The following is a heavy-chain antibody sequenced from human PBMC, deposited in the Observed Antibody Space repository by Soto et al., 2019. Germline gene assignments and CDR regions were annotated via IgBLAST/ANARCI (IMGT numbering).Heavy chain of an antibody. CDR1: GGTFNSYA. J-gene: IGHJ6*02. CDR2: TIPTFGTT. D-gene: IGHD3-22*01. V-gene: IGHV1-69*12. Sequence: QVQLVQSGAEVKKPESSVRVSCKASGGTFNSYAITWVRQAPGQGLEWMGGTIPTFGTTNYAEKFQGRVTISADESTNTAYMELSSLRSEDTAVYYCTRCGIRYHSIGYSLGIDGMDVWGQGTTVIVSS. CDR3: TRCGIRYHSIGYSLGIDGMDV.